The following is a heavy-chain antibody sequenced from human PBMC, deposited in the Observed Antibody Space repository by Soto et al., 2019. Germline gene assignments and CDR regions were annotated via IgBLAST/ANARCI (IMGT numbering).Heavy chain of an antibody. V-gene: IGHV3-74*01. CDR1: GFIFKMYW. CDR2: IYNDGTYS. Sequence: GGSLRLSCAASGFIFKMYWMHWVRQSPGKGLVWISRIYNDGTYSDYADSVRGRFTISRDNVNDTLYLQMNNLRAGDSGLYYCTRGPRPISTGTGAYWGQGTQVTVSS. J-gene: IGHJ4*02. CDR3: TRGPRPISTGTGAY. D-gene: IGHD3-10*01.